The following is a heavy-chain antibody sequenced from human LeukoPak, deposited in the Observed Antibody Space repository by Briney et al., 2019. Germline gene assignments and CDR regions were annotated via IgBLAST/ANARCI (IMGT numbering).Heavy chain of an antibody. V-gene: IGHV1-46*01. Sequence: VASVKVSCKASGYTFTSHYMHWVRQAPGQGLEWMGIVDPSGGTTSRAQKFQGRVTITRDTSTSTVYMELSSLRSEDTAVYYCARDNTSTGPFDYWGQGTLVTVSS. J-gene: IGHJ4*02. CDR3: ARDNTSTGPFDY. D-gene: IGHD1-1*01. CDR2: VDPSGGTT. CDR1: GYTFTSHY.